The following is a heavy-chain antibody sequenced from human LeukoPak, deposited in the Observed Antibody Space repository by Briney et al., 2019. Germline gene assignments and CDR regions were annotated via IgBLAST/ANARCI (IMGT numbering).Heavy chain of an antibody. Sequence: ASVKVSCKASGYTFTGYYMHWVRQAPGQGLEWMGWINPNSGGTNYAQKFQGRATMTRDTSISTAYMELSRLRSDDTAVYYCARGLRRRDGYKHLGYWGQGTLVTVSS. CDR2: INPNSGGT. CDR1: GYTFTGYY. J-gene: IGHJ4*02. V-gene: IGHV1-2*02. CDR3: ARGLRRRDGYKHLGY. D-gene: IGHD5-24*01.